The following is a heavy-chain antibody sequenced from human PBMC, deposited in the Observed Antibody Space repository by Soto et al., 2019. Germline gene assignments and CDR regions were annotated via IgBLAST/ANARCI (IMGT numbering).Heavy chain of an antibody. D-gene: IGHD2-2*01. CDR2: IYYSGST. CDR3: ARAKHCISTSCYPGWFDP. CDR1: GGSISSYY. V-gene: IGHV4-59*12. J-gene: IGHJ5*02. Sequence: SETLSLTCTVSGGSISSYYWSWIRQPPGKGLEWIGYIYYSGSTNYNPSLKSRVTISVDTSKNQFSLKLSSVTAADTAVYYCARAKHCISTSCYPGWFDPWGQGTLVTVSS.